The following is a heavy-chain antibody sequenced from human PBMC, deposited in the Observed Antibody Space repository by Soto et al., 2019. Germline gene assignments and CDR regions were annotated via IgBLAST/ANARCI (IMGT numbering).Heavy chain of an antibody. CDR3: ARVTTSTSYYFDY. J-gene: IGHJ4*02. Sequence: SETLSLTCTVSGGSISSGDYYWSWIRQPPGKGLEWIGYIYYSGSTYYNPSLKSRVTISVDTSKNQFSLKLSSVTAADTAVYYCARVTTSTSYYFDYWGQGTLVTVSP. CDR2: IYYSGST. CDR1: GGSISSGDYY. V-gene: IGHV4-30-4*01. D-gene: IGHD2-2*01.